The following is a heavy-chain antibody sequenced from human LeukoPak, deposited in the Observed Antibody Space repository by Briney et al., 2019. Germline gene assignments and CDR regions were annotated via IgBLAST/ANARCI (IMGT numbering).Heavy chain of an antibody. CDR1: GFTFINYG. D-gene: IGHD2-15*01. V-gene: IGHV3-23*01. CDR2: IRASGDRT. Sequence: PGGSLRLSCVVSGFTFINYGMSWVRQAPGKGLEWVSTIRASGDRTYYAESVEGRFTMSGDKSKNTLYLQMSNLRAEDTAVYHCAVLAVPAVGYWGQGTLVIVSS. J-gene: IGHJ4*02. CDR3: AVLAVPAVGY.